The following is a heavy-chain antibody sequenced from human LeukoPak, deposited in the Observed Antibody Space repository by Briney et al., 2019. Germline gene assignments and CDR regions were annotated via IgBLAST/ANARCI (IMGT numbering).Heavy chain of an antibody. Sequence: SCKASGYTFTTYAMSWVRQAPGKGLEWVSGLSDSGGSTYYADSVKGRFTISRDNSKNTLYLQMNSLRVEDTAVYYCAKASRATLTTVINWFDPWGQGTPVTVSS. V-gene: IGHV3-23*01. J-gene: IGHJ5*02. CDR3: AKASRATLTTVINWFDP. D-gene: IGHD4-11*01. CDR1: GYTFTTYA. CDR2: LSDSGGST.